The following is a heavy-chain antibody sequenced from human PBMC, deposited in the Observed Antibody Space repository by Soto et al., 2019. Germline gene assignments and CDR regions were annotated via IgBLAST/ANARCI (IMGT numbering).Heavy chain of an antibody. CDR2: IIPIFCTA. D-gene: IGHD6-19*01. Sequence: SVKVSCKASGGTFSSYAISWVRQAPGQGLEWMGGIIPIFCTANYAQKFQGRVTITADESTSTAYMELSSLRSEDTAVYYCARDPGLAVAGYWFDPWGPGTLVIVSS. CDR3: ARDPGLAVAGYWFDP. V-gene: IGHV1-69*13. J-gene: IGHJ5*02. CDR1: GGTFSSYA.